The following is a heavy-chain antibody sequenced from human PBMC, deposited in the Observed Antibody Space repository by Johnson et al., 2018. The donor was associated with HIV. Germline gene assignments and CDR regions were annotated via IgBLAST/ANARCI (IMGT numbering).Heavy chain of an antibody. V-gene: IGHV3-30*04. CDR2: ISYDGSNE. D-gene: IGHD1-26*01. CDR3: ARRRASWELYDAFEI. CDR1: GFTFSSYT. J-gene: IGHJ3*02. Sequence: QVQLVESGGGVVQPGRSLRLSCAASGFTFSSYTMYWVRQAPGKGLEWVAVISYDGSNEYYADSVKGRFTISRDNSKNTLYLQMSSLRAGDTAVYYCARRRASWELYDAFEIWGQGTTVIVSS.